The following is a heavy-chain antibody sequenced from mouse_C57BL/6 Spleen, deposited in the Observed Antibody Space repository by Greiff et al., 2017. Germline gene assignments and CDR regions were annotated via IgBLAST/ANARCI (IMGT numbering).Heavy chain of an antibody. J-gene: IGHJ3*01. CDR1: GFNIKNTY. V-gene: IGHV14-3*01. CDR2: IDPANGNT. CDR3: ARDYYGSRSPFAY. D-gene: IGHD1-1*01. Sequence: VQLQQSVAELVRPGASVKLSCTASGFNIKNTYMHWVKQRPEQGLEWIGRIDPANGNTKYAPKFQGKATITADTSSNTAYLQLSSLTSEDTAIDYCARDYYGSRSPFAYWGQGTLVTVSA.